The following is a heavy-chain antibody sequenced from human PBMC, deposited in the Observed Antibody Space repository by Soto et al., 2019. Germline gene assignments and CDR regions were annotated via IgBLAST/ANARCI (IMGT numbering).Heavy chain of an antibody. D-gene: IGHD4-17*01. CDR3: ARDNYGDFYNWFDP. Sequence: VQLVESGGGLVQPGGSLRLSCAASGFTVSSNYMSWVRQAPGKGLEWVSVIYSGGSTYYADSVKGRFTISRDNSKNTLYLQMNSLRAEDTAVYYCARDNYGDFYNWFDPWGQGTLVTVSS. V-gene: IGHV3-66*01. CDR2: IYSGGST. J-gene: IGHJ5*02. CDR1: GFTVSSNY.